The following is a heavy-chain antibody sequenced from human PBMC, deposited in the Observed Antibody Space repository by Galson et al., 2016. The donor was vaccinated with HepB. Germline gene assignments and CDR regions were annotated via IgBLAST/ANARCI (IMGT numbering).Heavy chain of an antibody. CDR1: GFTFSSHS. D-gene: IGHD4-17*01. Sequence: SLRLSCAVSGFTFSSHSMSWVRQSPGKGLEWVSSISGLGGSTNYADSVKGRFTISRDNSKNTLYLQMNSLRAEDTAVYYCAKEATTVTFQYWGQGTLVTVSA. CDR3: AKEATTVTFQY. V-gene: IGHV3-23*01. J-gene: IGHJ4*02. CDR2: ISGLGGST.